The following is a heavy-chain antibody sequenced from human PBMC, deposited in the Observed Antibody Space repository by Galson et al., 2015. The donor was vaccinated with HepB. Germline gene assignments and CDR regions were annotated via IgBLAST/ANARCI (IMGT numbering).Heavy chain of an antibody. V-gene: IGHV1-69*13. Sequence: SVKVSCKASGGTFSSYAISWVRQAPGQGLEWMGGIIPIFSTANYAQKFQGRVTITADESTSTAYMELSSLRSEDTAVYYCASRGQRYCSSTSCYTAQYWYFDLWGRGTLVTVSS. J-gene: IGHJ2*01. CDR1: GGTFSSYA. D-gene: IGHD2-2*02. CDR3: ASRGQRYCSSTSCYTAQYWYFDL. CDR2: IIPIFSTA.